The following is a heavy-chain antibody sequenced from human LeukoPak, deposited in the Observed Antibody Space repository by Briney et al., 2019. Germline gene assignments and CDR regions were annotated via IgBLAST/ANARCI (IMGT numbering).Heavy chain of an antibody. V-gene: IGHV4-59*08. CDR2: IYYSGST. J-gene: IGHJ4*02. Sequence: SETLSLTCTVSGGSISSYYWSWIRQPPGKGLEWIGYIYYSGSTNYNPSLKSRVTISVDTSKNQFSLKLSSVTAADTAVYYCASYTPPYPYFDYWGQGTLVTVSS. CDR3: ASYTPPYPYFDY. CDR1: GGSISSYY. D-gene: IGHD3-16*01.